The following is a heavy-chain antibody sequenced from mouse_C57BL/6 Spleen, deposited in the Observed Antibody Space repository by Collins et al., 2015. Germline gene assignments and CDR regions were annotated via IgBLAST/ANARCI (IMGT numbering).Heavy chain of an antibody. D-gene: IGHD2-1*01. Sequence: DVRLQESGPGLVKPSQSLSLTCTVTGYSITSDYAWNWIRQFPGNKLEWMGYISYSGSTSYNPSLKSRISITRDTSKNQFFLQLNSVTTEDTATYYCAEGIYYGPWFAYWGQGTLVTVSA. CDR2: ISYSGST. CDR1: GYSITSDYA. CDR3: AEGIYYGPWFAY. J-gene: IGHJ3*01. V-gene: IGHV3-2*02.